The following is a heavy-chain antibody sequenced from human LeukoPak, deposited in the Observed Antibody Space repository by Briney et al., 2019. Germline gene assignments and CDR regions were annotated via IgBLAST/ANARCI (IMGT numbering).Heavy chain of an antibody. Sequence: PSETLSLTCTVSGGSINNYYWSWIRQPPGKGLEWIGYIYFSGSTNYNPSLKSRVTISVDTSKNQFFLKLSSVTAADTAVYYCARRLAASALDYWGQGTLVTVSS. J-gene: IGHJ4*02. CDR3: ARRLAASALDY. CDR1: GGSINNYY. CDR2: IYFSGST. D-gene: IGHD6-13*01. V-gene: IGHV4-59*08.